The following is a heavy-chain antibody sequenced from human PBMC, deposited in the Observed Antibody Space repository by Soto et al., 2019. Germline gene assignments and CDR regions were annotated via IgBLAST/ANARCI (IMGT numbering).Heavy chain of an antibody. CDR2: IYWDDDK. CDR1: GFSLSTSGVG. V-gene: IGHV2-5*02. D-gene: IGHD6-13*01. CDR3: AHRDSSSWYFGFDY. J-gene: IGHJ4*02. Sequence: QITLKESGPTLVKPTQTLTLTCTFSGFSLSTSGVGVGWIRQPPGKALEWLALIYWDDDKRYSPSPKSRLTITKDTSKNLVVLTMTNMDPVDTATYYCAHRDSSSWYFGFDYWGQGTLVTVSS.